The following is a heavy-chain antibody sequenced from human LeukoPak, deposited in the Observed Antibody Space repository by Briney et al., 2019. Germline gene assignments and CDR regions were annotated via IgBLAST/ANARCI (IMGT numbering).Heavy chain of an antibody. D-gene: IGHD1-26*01. CDR3: ARGGGSYSLDY. Sequence: GGSLRLSCAASGFSVSSNYMSWVRQAPGKGLEWVSVIYSGGNTYYADSVKGRFTISRDNSKNTLYLQMNSLRAEDTAVYYCARGGGSYSLDYWGQGTLVTVSS. CDR1: GFSVSSNY. J-gene: IGHJ4*02. CDR2: IYSGGNT. V-gene: IGHV3-53*01.